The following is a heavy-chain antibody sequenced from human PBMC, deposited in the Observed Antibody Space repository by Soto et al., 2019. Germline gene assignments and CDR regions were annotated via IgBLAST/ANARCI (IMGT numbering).Heavy chain of an antibody. CDR1: GYIFTAYS. Sequence: QVQLVQSGAEVKKPGASVKVSCKTSGYIFTAYSMHWVRQAPGQGLEWMGVVNPSGGSAHYAQSFEGRVTVTRDTSTSTFYMELSSLRAEDTAVYYWAREENCRGGTCYSEYFHHWGQGTLVTDSS. CDR3: AREENCRGGTCYSEYFHH. CDR2: VNPSGGSA. D-gene: IGHD2-15*01. V-gene: IGHV1-46*01. J-gene: IGHJ1*01.